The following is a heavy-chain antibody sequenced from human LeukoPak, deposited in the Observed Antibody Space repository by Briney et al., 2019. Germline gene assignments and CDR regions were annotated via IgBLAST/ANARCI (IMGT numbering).Heavy chain of an antibody. J-gene: IGHJ4*02. V-gene: IGHV4-34*01. CDR1: GGSFSVYY. Sequence: KSSETLSLTCAVYGGSFSVYYWSWIRQPPGKGLEWIGEINHSGSTNYNPSLKSRVTISVDTSKNQFSLKLSSVTAADTAVFFCARGGGRGAFDPYYFDYWGQGTLVTVSS. CDR3: ARGGGRGAFDPYYFDY. CDR2: INHSGST. D-gene: IGHD2-15*01.